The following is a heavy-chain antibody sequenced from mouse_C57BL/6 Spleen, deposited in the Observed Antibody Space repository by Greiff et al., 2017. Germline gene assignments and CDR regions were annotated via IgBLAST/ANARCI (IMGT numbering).Heavy chain of an antibody. CDR2: IHPSTGGT. J-gene: IGHJ1*03. CDR3: ARRIYYYGSGYFDV. D-gene: IGHD1-1*01. V-gene: IGHV1-42*01. Sequence: VQLQQSGPELVKPGASVKISCKASGYSFTGYYMNWVKQSPEKSLEWIGEIHPSTGGTTYNQKFKAKATLTVDKSSSTAYMQLKSMTSEDSAVYYCARRIYYYGSGYFDVWGTGTTVTVSS. CDR1: GYSFTGYY.